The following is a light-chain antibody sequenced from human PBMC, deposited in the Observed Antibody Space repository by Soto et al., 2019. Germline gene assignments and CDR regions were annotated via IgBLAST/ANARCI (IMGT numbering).Light chain of an antibody. CDR2: DVG. Sequence: QSVLAQPASVSGSPGQSITISCTGTRYDVGTYNYVSWYQHHPGQAPKLIIYDVGSRPSGVSHRFSGSKSGITASLAISGLQAEDEADYYCSSYTSSSTYVFGTGTKVTVL. V-gene: IGLV2-14*03. CDR3: SSYTSSSTYV. J-gene: IGLJ1*01. CDR1: RYDVGTYNY.